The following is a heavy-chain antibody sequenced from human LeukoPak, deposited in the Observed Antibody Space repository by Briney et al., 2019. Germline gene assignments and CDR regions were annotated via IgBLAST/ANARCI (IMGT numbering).Heavy chain of an antibody. CDR3: ARAGANYYDSSGYYQ. CDR1: GGTFSSYA. J-gene: IGHJ4*02. V-gene: IGHV1-69*13. D-gene: IGHD3-22*01. CDR2: ITPIFGTA. Sequence: SVKVSCKASGGTFSSYAISWVRQAPGQGLEWMGGITPIFGTANYAQKFQGRVTITANESTSTAYMELSSLRSEDTAVYYCARAGANYYDSSGYYQWGQGTLVTVSS.